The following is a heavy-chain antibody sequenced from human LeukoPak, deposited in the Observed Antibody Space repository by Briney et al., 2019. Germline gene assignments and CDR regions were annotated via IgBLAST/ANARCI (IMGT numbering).Heavy chain of an antibody. Sequence: SETLSFTCTVSGGSISSYYWSWIRRPAGKGLEWIGRIYTSGSTNYNPSLKSRVTMSVDTSKNQFSLKLSSVTAADTAVYYCARDEVVVVPAAMVDYYYYYYMDVWGKGTTVTVSS. CDR1: GGSISSYY. V-gene: IGHV4-4*07. J-gene: IGHJ6*03. CDR2: IYTSGST. D-gene: IGHD2-2*01. CDR3: ARDEVVVVPAAMVDYYYYYYMDV.